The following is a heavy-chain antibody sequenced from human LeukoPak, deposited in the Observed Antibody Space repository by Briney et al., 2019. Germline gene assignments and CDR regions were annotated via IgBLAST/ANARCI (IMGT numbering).Heavy chain of an antibody. CDR2: IYSGGST. Sequence: PGGSLRLSCAASGFTVSSNYMSWVRQAPGKGLEWVSVIYSGGSTYYADSVKGRFTISRDNSKNTLYLQMNSLRAEDTAVYYCARFTVRGDSDAFDIWGQGTMVTVSS. V-gene: IGHV3-53*01. CDR1: GFTVSSNY. CDR3: ARFTVRGDSDAFDI. J-gene: IGHJ3*02. D-gene: IGHD3-10*01.